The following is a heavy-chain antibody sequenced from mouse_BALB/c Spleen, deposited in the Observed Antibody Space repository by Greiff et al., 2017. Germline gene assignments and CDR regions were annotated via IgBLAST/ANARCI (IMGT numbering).Heavy chain of an antibody. CDR1: GFTFTDYY. J-gene: IGHJ3*01. Sequence: EVHLVESGGGLVQPGGSLRLSCATSGFTFTDYYMSWVRQPPGKALEWLGFIRNKANGYTTEYSASVKGRFTISRDNSQSILYLQMNTLRAEDSATYYCARGGDDYWGQGTLVTVSA. CDR3: ARGGDDY. V-gene: IGHV7-3*02. CDR2: IRNKANGYTT.